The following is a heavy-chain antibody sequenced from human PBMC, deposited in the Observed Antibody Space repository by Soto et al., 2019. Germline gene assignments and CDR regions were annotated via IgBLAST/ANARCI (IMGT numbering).Heavy chain of an antibody. CDR3: ARGGKLGGDLDV. V-gene: IGHV1-69*02. CDR1: GATSNGET. Sequence: QAQLVQSGAELKKPGSRVKVPCRPSGATSNGETFSWVRQAPGQGLQWMGRIIPVLDLADYAQKFEGRVTITADTSTTTVYLDLSGLGSDDTAVYYCARGGKLGGDLDVWGKGTPVIVSS. D-gene: IGHD3-10*01. J-gene: IGHJ6*04. CDR2: IIPVLDLA.